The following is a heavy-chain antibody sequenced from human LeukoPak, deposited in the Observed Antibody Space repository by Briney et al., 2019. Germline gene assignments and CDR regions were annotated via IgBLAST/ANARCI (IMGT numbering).Heavy chain of an antibody. J-gene: IGHJ5*02. CDR1: GYSFTTHN. V-gene: IGHV1-8*01. D-gene: IGHD5-12*01. CDR3: SGGSGDGGETNWFDP. Sequence: ASVKVSFKASGYSFTTHNFNWVRQATGQGQEWMGWMNPKSGNTGYAQNFQGRITMTSNTSISKAYMELSSLRSEDTAVYFCSGGSGDGGETNWFDPWGLGTLVTVSS. CDR2: MNPKSGNT.